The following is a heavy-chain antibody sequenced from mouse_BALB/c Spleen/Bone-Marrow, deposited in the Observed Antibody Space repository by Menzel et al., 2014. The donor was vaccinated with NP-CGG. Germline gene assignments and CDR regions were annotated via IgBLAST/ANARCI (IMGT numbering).Heavy chain of an antibody. J-gene: IGHJ4*01. Sequence: DVHLVESGGGLVKPGGSLKLSCAASGFTFSSYAMSWVRQSPEKRLEWVAEISSGGSYTYYPDTVTGRFTISRDNAKNTPYLEMSSLRSEDTVKYYCAREGYDGQMDYWGQGTSVTVSS. CDR2: ISSGGSYT. CDR3: AREGYDGQMDY. D-gene: IGHD2-2*01. CDR1: GFTFSSYA. V-gene: IGHV5-9-4*01.